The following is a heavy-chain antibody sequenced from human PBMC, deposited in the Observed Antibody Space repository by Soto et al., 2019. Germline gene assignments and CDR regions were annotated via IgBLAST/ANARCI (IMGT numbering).Heavy chain of an antibody. V-gene: IGHV3-30-3*01. Sequence: GGSLRLSCAASGFTFSDYTINWVRQAPGKGLEWVALISSDGSNKYYADSVKGRFTISRDTSRNTLYLQMNSLRAEDTAVYYCARDRKAYYDFWSGYLTGYWGQGTLVTVSS. CDR2: ISSDGSNK. J-gene: IGHJ4*02. D-gene: IGHD3-3*01. CDR3: ARDRKAYYDFWSGYLTGY. CDR1: GFTFSDYT.